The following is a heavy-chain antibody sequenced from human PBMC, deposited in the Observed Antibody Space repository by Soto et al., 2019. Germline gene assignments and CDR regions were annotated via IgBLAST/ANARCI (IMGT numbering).Heavy chain of an antibody. D-gene: IGHD4-17*01. J-gene: IGHJ4*02. CDR3: ARHREYGDYELDY. CDR1: GGSISSYY. CDR2: IYYSGST. Sequence: SETLSLTCTVSGGSISSYYWSWIRQPPGKGLEWIGYIYYSGSTNYNPSLKSRVTISVDTSKNQFSLKLSSVTAADTAVYYCARHREYGDYELDYWGQGTLVTVSS. V-gene: IGHV4-59*08.